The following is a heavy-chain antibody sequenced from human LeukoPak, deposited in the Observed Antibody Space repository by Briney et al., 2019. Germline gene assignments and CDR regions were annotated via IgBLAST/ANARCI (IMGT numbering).Heavy chain of an antibody. D-gene: IGHD4-17*01. V-gene: IGHV3-30*02. Sequence: GGSLRLSCAASGFTFSSYGMHWVRQAPGKGLEWVAFIRYDGNNKYYADSVKGRFTISRDNSKNTLYLQMNSLRAEDTAVYYCARDFGDYLHFDSWGQGTLVTVSS. CDR2: IRYDGNNK. CDR3: ARDFGDYLHFDS. CDR1: GFTFSSYG. J-gene: IGHJ4*02.